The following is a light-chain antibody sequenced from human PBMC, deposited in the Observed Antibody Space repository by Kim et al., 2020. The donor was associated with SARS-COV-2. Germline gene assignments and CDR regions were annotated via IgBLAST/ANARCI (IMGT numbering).Light chain of an antibody. CDR2: GAS. V-gene: IGKV3-15*01. J-gene: IGKJ2*01. Sequence: EVLMTQSPDTLSVSPGERATLSCRASQNVNNYFAWFQQKPGQAPRLLIFGASVRARGIPGRFSGSGSGTEFSLTISSLLSEDFAYYYCQQYNSWPYTFGQGTKLEI. CDR3: QQYNSWPYT. CDR1: QNVNNY.